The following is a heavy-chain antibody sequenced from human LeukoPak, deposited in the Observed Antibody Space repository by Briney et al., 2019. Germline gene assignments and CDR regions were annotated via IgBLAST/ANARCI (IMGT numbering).Heavy chain of an antibody. Sequence: GGSLRLSCAASGFTFSDYYMSWIRQAPGKGLEWVSYISRSGSTIYYADSVKGRFTISRANAKNSLYLQMNSLRADDTAVYYCAMKAVPRPRLYDAFDFWGQGTVVTVSS. CDR1: GFTFSDYY. CDR2: ISRSGSTI. V-gene: IGHV3-11*01. D-gene: IGHD2-2*02. CDR3: AMKAVPRPRLYDAFDF. J-gene: IGHJ3*01.